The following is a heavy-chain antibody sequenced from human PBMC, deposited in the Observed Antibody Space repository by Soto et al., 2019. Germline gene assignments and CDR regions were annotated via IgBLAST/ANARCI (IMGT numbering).Heavy chain of an antibody. V-gene: IGHV4-4*07. D-gene: IGHD6-6*01. CDR1: GGSISSFY. CDR3: ARDHSSSSIDS. Sequence: QVQLQESGPGLVKPSETLSLTSTVSGGSISSFYCNWIRQPAGKGLEWIGRIYTSGSTNYNPSLKSRVTMSVDTSKNQFSLKLSSVTAADTAMYYCARDHSSSSIDSWGQGTLVTVSS. J-gene: IGHJ5*01. CDR2: IYTSGST.